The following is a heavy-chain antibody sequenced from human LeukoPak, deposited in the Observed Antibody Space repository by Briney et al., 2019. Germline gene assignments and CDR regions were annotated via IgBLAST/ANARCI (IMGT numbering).Heavy chain of an antibody. CDR1: GGSFSGCY. Sequence: KPSGTLSLTCAVYGGSFSGCYWSWIRQPPGKGLEWIGEINHSGGTNYNPSLKSRVTISVDTSKNQFSLKLSSVTAADTAVYYCARGGDIVVVPAAIWFDPWGQGTLVTVSS. D-gene: IGHD2-2*01. CDR3: ARGGDIVVVPAAIWFDP. V-gene: IGHV4-34*01. J-gene: IGHJ5*02. CDR2: INHSGGT.